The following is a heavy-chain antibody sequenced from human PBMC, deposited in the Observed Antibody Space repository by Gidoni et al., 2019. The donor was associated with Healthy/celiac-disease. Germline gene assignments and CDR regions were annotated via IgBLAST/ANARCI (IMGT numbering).Heavy chain of an antibody. J-gene: IGHJ4*02. CDR1: GFTFRSYA. Sequence: EVQLLESGGVLVHPGGSLRLSCAASGFTFRSYAMSWVRQAPGKGLEWVSAISGSGGSTYYADSVKGRFTISRDNSKNTLYLQMNSLRAEDTAVYYCAKDVGLYDYVWGSYRDWGQGTLVTVSS. CDR3: AKDVGLYDYVWGSYRD. D-gene: IGHD3-16*02. V-gene: IGHV3-23*01. CDR2: ISGSGGST.